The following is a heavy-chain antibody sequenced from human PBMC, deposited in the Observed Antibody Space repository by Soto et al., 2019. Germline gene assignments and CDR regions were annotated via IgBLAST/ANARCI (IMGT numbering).Heavy chain of an antibody. CDR1: GGSFSGYY. CDR3: ARDKITGLFDY. J-gene: IGHJ4*02. D-gene: IGHD2-8*02. Sequence: ASETLSLSCAVYGGSFSGYYWTWIRQPPGTGLEWIGEINHSGSTNYNPSLKSRVTISVDTSKNQFSLKLTSVTAADTAVYYCARDKITGLFDYWGQGTLVTVSS. V-gene: IGHV4-34*01. CDR2: INHSGST.